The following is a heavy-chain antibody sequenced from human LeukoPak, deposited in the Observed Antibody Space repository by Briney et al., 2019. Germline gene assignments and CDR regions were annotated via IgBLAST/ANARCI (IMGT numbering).Heavy chain of an antibody. Sequence: GESLKISLKGGGDNFNNYWIVWVRQMPGKGLEWMGIIYPGDSDTRYSPSFQGQVTISADKSISTAYLQWSSLKASDTAMYYCARRQTTVTTKRVWFDPWGQGNLVTVSS. D-gene: IGHD4-17*01. V-gene: IGHV5-51*01. CDR2: IYPGDSDT. CDR1: GDNFNNYW. CDR3: ARRQTTVTTKRVWFDP. J-gene: IGHJ5*02.